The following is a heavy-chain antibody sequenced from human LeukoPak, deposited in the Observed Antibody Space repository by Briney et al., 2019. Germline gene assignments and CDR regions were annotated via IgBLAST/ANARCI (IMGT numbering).Heavy chain of an antibody. J-gene: IGHJ4*02. D-gene: IGHD6-13*01. V-gene: IGHV1-69*01. CDR2: FIPILGTP. Sequence: EASVKVSCKTSGGIFRSHGLNWVRQAPGQGLEWMGGFIPILGTPKYAQNLQGRVTITADESTSTGYMELSSLRYEDTAVYYCARHTDIAPLSSLKYWGQGTLVTVSS. CDR3: ARHTDIAPLSSLKY. CDR1: GGIFRSHG.